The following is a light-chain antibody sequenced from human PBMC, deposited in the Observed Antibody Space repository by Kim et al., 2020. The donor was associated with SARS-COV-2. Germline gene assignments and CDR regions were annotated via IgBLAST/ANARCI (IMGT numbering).Light chain of an antibody. CDR3: LLSYSGGWV. CDR1: TGAVTSGHY. Sequence: QAVVTQEPSLTVSPGGTVTLTCGSSTGAVTSGHYPYWFQQKPGQAPRTPIYDTSNKHSWTPARFSGSLLGGKAALTLSGAQPEVEAEYYCLLSYSGGWVFGGGTQLTVL. V-gene: IGLV7-46*01. J-gene: IGLJ3*02. CDR2: DTS.